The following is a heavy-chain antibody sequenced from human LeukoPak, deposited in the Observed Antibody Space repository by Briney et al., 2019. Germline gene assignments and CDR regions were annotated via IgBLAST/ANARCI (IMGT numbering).Heavy chain of an antibody. CDR2: ISSSSSYI. CDR1: GFTFSSYS. CDR3: AKSWNYYDSSGDDALDI. V-gene: IGHV3-21*04. Sequence: GGSLRLSCAASGFTFSSYSMNWVRQAPGKGLEWVSSISSSSSYIYYADSVKGRFTISRDNAKNSLYLQMNSLRVEDTAVYYCAKSWNYYDSSGDDALDIWGQGTMVTVSS. D-gene: IGHD3-22*01. J-gene: IGHJ3*02.